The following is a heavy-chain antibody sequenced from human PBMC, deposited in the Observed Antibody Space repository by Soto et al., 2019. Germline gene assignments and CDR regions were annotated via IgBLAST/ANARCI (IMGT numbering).Heavy chain of an antibody. CDR3: ARDYYYDSRSSSVNWFDP. Sequence: GGSLRLSCVASEFTFSKYWMHWVRQAPGKGLVWVSRINIDGTKTAYADSVKGRFTVSRDNANNTLYLQMNSLGVEDTAVYYCARDYYYDSRSSSVNWFDPWGQGTLVTV. CDR2: INIDGTKT. CDR1: EFTFSKYW. D-gene: IGHD3-22*01. V-gene: IGHV3-74*01. J-gene: IGHJ5*02.